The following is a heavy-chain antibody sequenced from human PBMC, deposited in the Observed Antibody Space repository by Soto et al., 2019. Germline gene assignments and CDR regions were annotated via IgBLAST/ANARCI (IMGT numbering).Heavy chain of an antibody. Sequence: PGGSLRLSCAASGFTFSNAWMSWVRQAPGKGLEWVGRIKSKTDGGTTDYAAPVKGRFTISRDDSKNTLYLQMNSLKTEDTAVYYCTTLYSSSWYSYYYYYYGMDVWGQGTTVTVSS. V-gene: IGHV3-15*01. D-gene: IGHD6-13*01. CDR2: IKSKTDGGTT. CDR1: GFTFSNAW. J-gene: IGHJ6*02. CDR3: TTLYSSSWYSYYYYYYGMDV.